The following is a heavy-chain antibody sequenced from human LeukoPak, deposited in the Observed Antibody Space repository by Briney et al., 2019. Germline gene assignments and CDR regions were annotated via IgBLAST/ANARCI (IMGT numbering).Heavy chain of an antibody. V-gene: IGHV3-7*01. CDR2: IKTDGSQI. CDR3: ARDLNWETY. Sequence: EGSLRPSCVASGFTFSSYWMTWVRQAPGKGPEWVANIKTDGSQIYYVDSVKGRLTISRDNAKNSLYLQMNSLRAEDTAVYYCARDLNWETYWGQGTLVSVSS. J-gene: IGHJ4*02. CDR1: GFTFSSYW. D-gene: IGHD7-27*01.